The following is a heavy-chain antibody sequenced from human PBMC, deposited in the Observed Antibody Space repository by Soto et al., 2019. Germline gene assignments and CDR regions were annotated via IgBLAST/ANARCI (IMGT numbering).Heavy chain of an antibody. CDR3: AGGNYYDSSGTSPPNDY. V-gene: IGHV4-30-4*01. Sequence: NPSETLSLTCTVSGGSISSGDYYWSWIRQPPGKGLEWIGYIYYSGSTYYNPSLKSRVTISVDTSKNQFSLKLSSVTAADTAVYYCAGGNYYDSSGTSPPNDYWGQGTLVTVSS. J-gene: IGHJ4*02. CDR2: IYYSGST. D-gene: IGHD3-22*01. CDR1: GGSISSGDYY.